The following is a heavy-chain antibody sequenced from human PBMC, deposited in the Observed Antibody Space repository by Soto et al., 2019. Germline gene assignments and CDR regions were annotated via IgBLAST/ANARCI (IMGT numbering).Heavy chain of an antibody. J-gene: IGHJ4*02. D-gene: IGHD3-16*01. CDR2: ISAYNENT. V-gene: IGHV1-18*04. CDR1: GYTFASYG. Sequence: ASVKVSCKASGYTFASYGISWVRQAPGQGLEWMGWISAYNENTNYAQKFHGRVTLTTDTPTSTAYMELGSLRSDDTAVYYCARDLPYFALTSCCSSVDYWGQVTMVTVSS. CDR3: ARDLPYFALTSCCSSVDY.